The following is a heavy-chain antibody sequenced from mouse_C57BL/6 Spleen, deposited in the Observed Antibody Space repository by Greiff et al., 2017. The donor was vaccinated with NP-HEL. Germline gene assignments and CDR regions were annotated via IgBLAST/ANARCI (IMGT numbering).Heavy chain of an antibody. D-gene: IGHD1-1*01. J-gene: IGHJ2*01. CDR3: ARLSTTGYFDY. Sequence: EVKLVESGGGLVQPGGSLSLSCAASGFTFTDYYMSWVRQPPGKALEWLGFIRNKANGYTTEYSASVKGRFTISRDNSQSILYLQMNALRAEDSATYYCARLSTTGYFDYWGQGTTLTVSS. V-gene: IGHV7-3*01. CDR2: IRNKANGYTT. CDR1: GFTFTDYY.